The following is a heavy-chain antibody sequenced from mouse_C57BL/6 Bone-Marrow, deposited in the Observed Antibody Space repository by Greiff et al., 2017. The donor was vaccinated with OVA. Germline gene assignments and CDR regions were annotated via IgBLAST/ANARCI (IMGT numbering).Heavy chain of an antibody. D-gene: IGHD2-3*01. CDR3: ARDDGYFFEY. Sequence: QVQLQQSGAEVVRPGASVKLSCKASGYTFTDHYINWVKQRPGQGLEWIARIYPGSGNTYYNEKFKGKATLTAEKSSNTAYMQLISLTSEDSAVYFCARDDGYFFEYWGQGTTLTVSS. CDR1: GYTFTDHY. V-gene: IGHV1-76*01. J-gene: IGHJ2*01. CDR2: IYPGSGNT.